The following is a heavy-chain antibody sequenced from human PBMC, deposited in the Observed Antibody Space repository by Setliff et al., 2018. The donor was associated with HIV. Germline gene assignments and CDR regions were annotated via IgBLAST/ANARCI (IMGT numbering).Heavy chain of an antibody. CDR1: GFVFYSFD. Sequence: GGSLRLSCVASGFVFYSFDMNWVRQTPEKGLEWVSAISPGSDITYYADSVKGRFTISRDDAKNMLFLQMNSLGPEDTAIYYCAKPTSGGYSAGGYWGPGTLVTVPQ. V-gene: IGHV3-23*01. CDR2: ISPGSDIT. CDR3: AKPTSGGYSAGGY. D-gene: IGHD3-22*01. J-gene: IGHJ4*02.